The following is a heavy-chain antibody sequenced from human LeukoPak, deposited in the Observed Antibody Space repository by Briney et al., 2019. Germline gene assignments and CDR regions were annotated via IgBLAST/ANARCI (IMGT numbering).Heavy chain of an antibody. D-gene: IGHD3-22*01. CDR1: GFTFSSYE. V-gene: IGHV3-48*03. Sequence: GGSLRLSCAASGFTFSSYEMNWVRQAPGKGLEWVSYISSSGSTIYYADSVKGRFTISRDNAKNSLYLQMNSLRAEDTAVYYCARVFIGYYYDSSGYYQNYYGMDVWGQGTTVTVSS. J-gene: IGHJ6*02. CDR3: ARVFIGYYYDSSGYYQNYYGMDV. CDR2: ISSSGSTI.